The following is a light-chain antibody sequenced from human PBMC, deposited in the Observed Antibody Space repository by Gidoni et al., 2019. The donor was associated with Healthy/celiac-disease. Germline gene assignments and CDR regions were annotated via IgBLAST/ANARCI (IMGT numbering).Light chain of an antibody. J-gene: IGKJ2*01. CDR2: GAS. Sequence: EIVLTQSPGTLSLSPGERATLSCRASQSVSSSYLAWYQQKPGQAPRLLIYGASSRATGIPDRFSGSGSGTVFTLTISRLEAEDFAVYYCQRYGSSYTFGQGTKLEIK. V-gene: IGKV3-20*01. CDR3: QRYGSSYT. CDR1: QSVSSSY.